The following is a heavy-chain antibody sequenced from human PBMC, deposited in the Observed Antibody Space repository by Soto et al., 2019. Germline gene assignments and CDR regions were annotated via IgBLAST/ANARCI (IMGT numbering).Heavy chain of an antibody. CDR3: ATQMTLTRARHSYYGTDA. J-gene: IGHJ6*02. V-gene: IGHV1-69*01. Sequence: ASVKVSCKASGGTLSVYDICGVRPAPGKVLEWMGGIIPIFSTASYAQKFQGRFTSTADESTSTAYMELSSLRNEDTAVYYCATQMTLTRARHSYYGTDAWGHRETVTVSS. D-gene: IGHD7-27*01. CDR1: GGTLSVYD. CDR2: IIPIFSTA.